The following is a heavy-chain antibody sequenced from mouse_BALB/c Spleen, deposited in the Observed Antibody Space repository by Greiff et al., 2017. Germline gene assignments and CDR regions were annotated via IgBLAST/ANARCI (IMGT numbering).Heavy chain of an antibody. CDR1: GYSITSDYA. V-gene: IGHV3-2*02. CDR2: ISYSGST. J-gene: IGHJ4*01. CDR3: ARKEVRGDYYAMDY. Sequence: EESGPGLVKPSQSLSLTCTVTGYSITSDYAWNWIRQFPGNKLEWMGYISYSGSTSYNPSLKSRISITRDTSKNQFFLQLNSVTTEDTATYYCARKEVRGDYYAMDYWGQGTSVTVSS. D-gene: IGHD2-14*01.